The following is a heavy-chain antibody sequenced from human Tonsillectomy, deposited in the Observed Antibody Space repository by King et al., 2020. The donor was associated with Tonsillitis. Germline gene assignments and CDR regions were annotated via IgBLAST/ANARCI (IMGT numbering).Heavy chain of an antibody. J-gene: IGHJ4*02. CDR1: GFTFDAYG. V-gene: IGHV3-9*01. Sequence: VQLVESGGGLVQPGRSLRLSCAASGFTFDAYGMHWVRQAPGKGLEWVSGISWNSGSVGYADSVKGRFTISRDNANDSLYLQMNSLRAEVTALYYCAKVAEEVGWFGYSLGNYFGYWGQGSRVTVSS. CDR3: AKVAEEVGWFGYSLGNYFGY. CDR2: ISWNSGSV. D-gene: IGHD3-10*01.